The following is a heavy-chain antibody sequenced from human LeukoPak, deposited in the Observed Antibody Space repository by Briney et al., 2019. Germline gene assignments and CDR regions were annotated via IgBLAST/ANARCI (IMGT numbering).Heavy chain of an antibody. CDR3: ARDPRIVVVIASPFDY. Sequence: GGSLRLSCAASGFTFSSYEMNWVRQAPGKGLEWVSYISSSGSTIYYADSVKGRFTISRDNAKNSLYLQMNSLRAEDTAVYYCARDPRIVVVIASPFDYWGQGTLVTVSS. CDR2: ISSSGSTI. CDR1: GFTFSSYE. J-gene: IGHJ4*02. D-gene: IGHD2-21*01. V-gene: IGHV3-48*03.